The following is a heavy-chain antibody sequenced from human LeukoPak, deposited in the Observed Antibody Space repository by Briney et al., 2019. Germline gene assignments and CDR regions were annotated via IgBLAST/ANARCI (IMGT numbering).Heavy chain of an antibody. CDR2: INCNSGGA. CDR1: GYTFIGYY. V-gene: IGHV1-2*02. J-gene: IGHJ6*02. CDR3: ARSGFYYGLDV. Sequence: ASVKVSCKASGYTFIGYYIYWVRQAPGQGLEWMGWINCNSGGADYAQKFQGRITMTGDTSITTLYMELSSLRPDDTAVYYCARSGFYYGLDVWGQGTTVTVSS.